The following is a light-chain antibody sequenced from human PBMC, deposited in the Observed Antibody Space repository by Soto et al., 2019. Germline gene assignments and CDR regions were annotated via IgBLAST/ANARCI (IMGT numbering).Light chain of an antibody. CDR2: GAS. Sequence: CRASQYIGDFLNWYQQTPGKAPKLLIFGASNLHIGVPSRFSGSGSGTEFDLTLQYLQREEFATPICEESFLAVGTFAGGTKVDI. CDR3: EESFLAVGT. CDR1: QYIGDF. V-gene: IGKV1-39*01. J-gene: IGKJ4*02.